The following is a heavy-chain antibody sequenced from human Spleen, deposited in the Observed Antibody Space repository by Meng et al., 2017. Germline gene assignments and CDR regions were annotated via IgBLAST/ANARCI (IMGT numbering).Heavy chain of an antibody. D-gene: IGHD3-22*01. CDR3: ARGLFTYYYDSSGYPLDY. CDR2: IKQDGSEK. Sequence: GGSLRLSCAASGFTFSSYWMSWVRQAPGKGLEWVANIKQDGSEKYYVDSVKGRFTISRDNSKNTLYLQMNSLRAEDTAVYYCARGLFTYYYDSSGYPLDYWGQGTLVTVSS. CDR1: GFTFSSYW. V-gene: IGHV3-7*01. J-gene: IGHJ4*02.